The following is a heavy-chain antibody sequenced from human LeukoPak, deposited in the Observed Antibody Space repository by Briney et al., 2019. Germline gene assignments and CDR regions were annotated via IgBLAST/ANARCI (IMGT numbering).Heavy chain of an antibody. CDR2: IYGGGNT. CDR3: TRGSGFETGDY. J-gene: IGHJ4*02. CDR1: GFTVSSID. V-gene: IGHV3-53*01. D-gene: IGHD5-12*01. Sequence: GGSLRLSCAASGFTVSSIDMSWVRQAPGKGLEWISVIYGGGNTRYYADSVKGRFTVSRDNAKNTFHLQMQSLKVEDTAMYYCTRGSGFETGDYWGQGTLVTVSS.